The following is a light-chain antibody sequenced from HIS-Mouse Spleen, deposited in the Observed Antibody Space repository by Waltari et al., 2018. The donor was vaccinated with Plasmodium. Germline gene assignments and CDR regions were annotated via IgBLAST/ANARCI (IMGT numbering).Light chain of an antibody. CDR3: QQYYSTPYT. CDR1: LSVLYSSNNKNY. J-gene: IGKJ2*01. V-gene: IGKV4-1*01. CDR2: WAS. Sequence: IVMSQSPASRPVSLAERATLYCQSSLSVLYSSNNKNYLAWYQQKPGQPPKLLIYWASTRESGVPDRFSGSGSGTDFTLTISSLQAEDVAVYYCQQYYSTPYTFGQGTKLEIK.